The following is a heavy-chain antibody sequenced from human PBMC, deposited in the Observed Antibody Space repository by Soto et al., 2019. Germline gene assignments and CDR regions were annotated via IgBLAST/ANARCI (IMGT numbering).Heavy chain of an antibody. Sequence: QVQLVQSGAEVKKPGASVKVSCKASGYTFTSYGISWVRQAPGQGLEWMGWISAYNGNTNYAQKLQGRVTMTTDTSTSTPYLELRSLTSDDTAVYYCARDGVDTATRYYSGMDVWGQGTTVTVSS. D-gene: IGHD5-18*01. CDR3: ARDGVDTATRYYSGMDV. V-gene: IGHV1-18*01. J-gene: IGHJ6*02. CDR2: ISAYNGNT. CDR1: GYTFTSYG.